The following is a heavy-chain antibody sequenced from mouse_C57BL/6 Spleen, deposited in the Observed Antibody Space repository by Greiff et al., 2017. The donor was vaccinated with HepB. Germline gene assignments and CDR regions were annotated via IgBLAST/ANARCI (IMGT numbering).Heavy chain of an antibody. J-gene: IGHJ1*03. D-gene: IGHD2-5*01. CDR2: INPNNGGT. Sequence: EVKLMESGPELVKPGASVKIPCKASGYTFTDYNMDWVKQSHGKSLEWIGDINPNNGGTIYNQKFKGKATLTVDKSSSTAYMELRSLTSEDTAVYYCARTNYSNSHWYFDVWGTGTTVTVSS. CDR3: ARTNYSNSHWYFDV. V-gene: IGHV1-18*01. CDR1: GYTFTDYN.